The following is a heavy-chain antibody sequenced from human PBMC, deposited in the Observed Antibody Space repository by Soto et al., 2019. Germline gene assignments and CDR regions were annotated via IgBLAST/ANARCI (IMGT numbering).Heavy chain of an antibody. Sequence: QVHLVQSGAEVKKPGASVKVSCKGSGYGFTTYGITWVRQAPGQGLEWMAWISAHNGNTNYAQKLQGRVTVTRDTSTSSAYRELRSLRSGDTAVYYCARGRYGDYWGQGALVTVSS. CDR1: GYGFTTYG. V-gene: IGHV1-18*01. CDR3: ARGRYGDY. CDR2: ISAHNGNT. D-gene: IGHD1-1*01. J-gene: IGHJ4*02.